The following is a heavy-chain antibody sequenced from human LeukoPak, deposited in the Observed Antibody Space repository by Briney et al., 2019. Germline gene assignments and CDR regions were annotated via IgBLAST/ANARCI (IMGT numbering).Heavy chain of an antibody. J-gene: IGHJ3*02. V-gene: IGHV3-15*01. D-gene: IGHD3-10*01. CDR2: IKSKTDGGTT. Sequence: GGSLRLSCAASGFTFSNAWMSWVRQAPGKGLEWVGRIKSKTDGGTTDYAAPVKGRFTISRDDSKNTLYLQMNSLKTEDTAVYYCTTDYYGSGSYPDAFNIWGRGTMVTVSS. CDR3: TTDYYGSGSYPDAFNI. CDR1: GFTFSNAW.